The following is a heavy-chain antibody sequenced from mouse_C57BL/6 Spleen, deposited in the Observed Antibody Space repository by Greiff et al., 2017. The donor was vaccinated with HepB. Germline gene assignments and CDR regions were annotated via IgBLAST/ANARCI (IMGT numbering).Heavy chain of an antibody. Sequence: VQLQQSGTELVKPGASVKLSCKASGYTFTSYWMHWVKQRPGQGLEWIGNINPSNGGTNYNEKFKSKATLTVDKSSSTAYMQLSSLTSEDSAVYDGARSGYYDYDGGYFDYWGQGTTLTVSS. D-gene: IGHD2-4*01. V-gene: IGHV1-53*01. CDR3: ARSGYYDYDGGYFDY. J-gene: IGHJ2*01. CDR1: GYTFTSYW. CDR2: INPSNGGT.